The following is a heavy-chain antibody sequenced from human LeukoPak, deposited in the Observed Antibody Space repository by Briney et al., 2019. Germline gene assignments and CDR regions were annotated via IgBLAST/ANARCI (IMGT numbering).Heavy chain of an antibody. J-gene: IGHJ4*02. D-gene: IGHD6-13*01. CDR3: ARDLPSSSWYGGGRFYYFDY. V-gene: IGHV3-48*02. CDR2: ISSSSSTI. Sequence: AGSLRLSCAASGYTFSSYSMNWVRQAPGKGLEWDSYISSSSSTIYYADSVIGRFTISRDNAKNSLYLQMNSLRDEDTAVYYCARDLPSSSWYGGGRFYYFDYWGQGTLVTVSS. CDR1: GYTFSSYS.